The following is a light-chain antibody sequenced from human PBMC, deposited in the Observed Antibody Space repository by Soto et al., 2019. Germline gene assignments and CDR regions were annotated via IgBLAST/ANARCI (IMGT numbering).Light chain of an antibody. Sequence: DIQMTQSPSSVSAPVGDRVTITCRASQGVGSWLAWYQQKPGKAPKLLIFAASSLQSGVPSRFSGSGSRTDFTLTISRLQPEDVASYYCQQANSFPWTFGQGTEVEIK. CDR2: AAS. J-gene: IGKJ1*01. V-gene: IGKV1-12*01. CDR1: QGVGSW. CDR3: QQANSFPWT.